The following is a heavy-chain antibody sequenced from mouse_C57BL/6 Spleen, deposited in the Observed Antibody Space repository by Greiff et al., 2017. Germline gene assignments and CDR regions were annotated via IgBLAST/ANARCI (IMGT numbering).Heavy chain of an antibody. V-gene: IGHV1-72*01. CDR3: ARAGYGYEGAWFAY. Sequence: QVQLQQPGAELVKPGASVKLSCKASGYTFTSYWMHWLKQRPGRGLVWSGRYVPNSGGTKYNEKLKSKASLTVDKPSSTAYMQLSRLTSEDSAVYYGARAGYGYEGAWFAYWGQGTMVTVSA. CDR1: GYTFTSYW. D-gene: IGHD2-2*01. J-gene: IGHJ3*01. CDR2: YVPNSGGT.